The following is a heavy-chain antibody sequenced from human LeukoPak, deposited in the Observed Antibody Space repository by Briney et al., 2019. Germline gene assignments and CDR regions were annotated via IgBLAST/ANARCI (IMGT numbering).Heavy chain of an antibody. CDR1: GGSFSGYY. J-gene: IGHJ6*02. V-gene: IGHV4-59*08. D-gene: IGHD5-12*01. CDR3: ASLYSDYYYGMDV. CDR2: IYYSGST. Sequence: SETLSLTCAVYGGSFSGYYWSWIRQPPGKGLEWIGYIYYSGSTNYNPSLKSRVTISVDTSKNQFSLKLSSVTAADTAVYYCASLYSDYYYGMDVWGQGTTVTVSS.